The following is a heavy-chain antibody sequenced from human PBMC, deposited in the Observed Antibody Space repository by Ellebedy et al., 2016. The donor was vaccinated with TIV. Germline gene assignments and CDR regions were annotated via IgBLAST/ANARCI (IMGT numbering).Heavy chain of an antibody. J-gene: IGHJ4*02. CDR3: ASWGDYGGNRHLDY. CDR1: GGSISSDY. Sequence: SETLSLXXTVSGGSISSDYWNWIRQPPGKGLEWIGHFYYTGCTNYNPSLKSRVAISGDTSKDQFSLKLSSVTAADTAVYYCASWGDYGGNRHLDYWGQGTLVTVSS. V-gene: IGHV4-59*01. D-gene: IGHD4-23*01. CDR2: FYYTGCT.